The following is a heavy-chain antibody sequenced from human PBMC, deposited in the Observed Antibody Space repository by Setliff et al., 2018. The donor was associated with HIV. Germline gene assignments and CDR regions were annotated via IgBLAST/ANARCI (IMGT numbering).Heavy chain of an antibody. Sequence: ASVKVSCKASGYTFTGYYMHWVRQAPGQGLEWMGWINPNSGGTTYAQKFQGRVTMTRDTSISTAYMELSRLRSDDTAVYYCARAHSSSAHDASDIWGQGTMVTVSS. V-gene: IGHV1-2*02. D-gene: IGHD6-13*01. CDR2: INPNSGGT. J-gene: IGHJ3*02. CDR1: GYTFTGYY. CDR3: ARAHSSSAHDASDI.